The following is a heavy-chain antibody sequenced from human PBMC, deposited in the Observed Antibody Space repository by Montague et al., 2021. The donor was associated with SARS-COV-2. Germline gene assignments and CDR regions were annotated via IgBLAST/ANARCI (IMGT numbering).Heavy chain of an antibody. J-gene: IGHJ6*02. Sequence: CAISGDSVPSNSAAWNWIRQSPSRGLEWLGRTYYRSKWYNDYAVSVKSRITINPDTSKNQFSLQLNSVTPEDTAVYYCARDTRMQLWFDRDYYYGMDVWGQGTTVTVSS. CDR3: ARDTRMQLWFDRDYYYGMDV. CDR1: GDSVPSNSAA. CDR2: TYYRSKWYN. D-gene: IGHD5-18*01. V-gene: IGHV6-1*01.